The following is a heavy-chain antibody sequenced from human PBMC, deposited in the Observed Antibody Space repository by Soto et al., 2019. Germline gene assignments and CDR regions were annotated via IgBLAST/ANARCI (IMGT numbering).Heavy chain of an antibody. Sequence: VEVSFQECVETFTGCYRRWVRQAPGQGLEWMGIINPSGGSTSYAQKFQGRVTMTRDTSTSTVYMELSRLRSDDTAVYYCARLLKNCGMDVWAQAPTVTVSS. J-gene: IGHJ6*02. V-gene: IGHV1-46*01. D-gene: IGHD3-10*01. CDR2: INPSGGST. CDR3: ARLLKNCGMDV. CDR1: VETFTGCY.